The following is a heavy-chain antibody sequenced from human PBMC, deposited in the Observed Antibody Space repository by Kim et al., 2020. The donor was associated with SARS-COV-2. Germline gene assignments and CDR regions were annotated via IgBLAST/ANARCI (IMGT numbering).Heavy chain of an antibody. CDR1: GFTFSCYA. CDR3: AKVRYSYGNEGDFDY. CDR2: ISGSGGST. D-gene: IGHD5-18*01. J-gene: IGHJ4*02. V-gene: IGHV3-23*01. Sequence: GGSLRLSCAAPGFTFSCYAMSWVRQAPGKGLEWVSAISGSGGSTYYADSVKGRFTISRDNSKNTLYLQMNSLRAEDTAVYYCAKVRYSYGNEGDFDYWGQGTLVTVSS.